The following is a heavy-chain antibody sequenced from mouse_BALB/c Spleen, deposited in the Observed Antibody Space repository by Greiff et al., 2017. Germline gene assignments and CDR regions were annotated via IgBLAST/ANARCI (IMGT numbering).Heavy chain of an antibody. V-gene: IGHV1-37*01. J-gene: IGHJ4*01. CDR2: INPYNGDT. CDR1: GYSFTGYF. D-gene: IGHD2-14*01. Sequence: EVKLQESGPELVKPGASVKISCKASGYSFTGYFMNWVKQSHGKSLEWIGRINPYNGDTFYNQKFKGKATLTVDKSSSTAHMELLSLTSEDSAVYYCGKGRYDDYYAMDYWGQGTSVTVSS. CDR3: GKGRYDDYYAMDY.